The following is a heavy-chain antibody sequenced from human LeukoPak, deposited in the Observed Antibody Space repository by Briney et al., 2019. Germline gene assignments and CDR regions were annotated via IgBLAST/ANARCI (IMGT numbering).Heavy chain of an antibody. D-gene: IGHD4-17*01. CDR3: ARSRLRLGWLDP. Sequence: ETLSLTCAVYGGSFSGYYWSWIRQPPGKGLEWIGEINHSGSTNYNPSLKSRVTISVDTSKNQFSLKLSSVTAADTAVYYCARSRLRLGWLDPWGQGTLVTVSS. CDR1: GGSFSGYY. CDR2: INHSGST. V-gene: IGHV4-34*01. J-gene: IGHJ5*02.